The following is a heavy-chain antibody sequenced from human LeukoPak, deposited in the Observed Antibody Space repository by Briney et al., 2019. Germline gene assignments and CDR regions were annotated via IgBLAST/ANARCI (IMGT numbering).Heavy chain of an antibody. V-gene: IGHV4-59*11. J-gene: IGHJ6*03. CDR2: ISNSGST. Sequence: SETLSLTCTVSSGSISSHYWTWIRESPVKGLEWIGDISNSGSTSYNPSLKSRVTISIDTPKNQFSLKLSSVTAADTAVYYCGRDALVGYFSYYYMDVWGKGTTVTVSS. CDR1: SGSISSHY. CDR3: GRDALVGYFSYYYMDV. D-gene: IGHD2-15*01.